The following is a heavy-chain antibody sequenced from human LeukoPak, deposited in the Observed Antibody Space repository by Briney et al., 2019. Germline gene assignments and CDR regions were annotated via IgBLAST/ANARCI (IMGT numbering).Heavy chain of an antibody. D-gene: IGHD3-16*01. J-gene: IGHJ5*02. CDR1: GYTFTSHY. CDR3: ARDNSVGDTAWWFDP. CDR2: INPTGTST. Sequence: GASVKVSCKASGYTFTSHYMHWVRQAPGQGLEWMGLINPTGTSTGYAQKFQGRVTMTRDMSTSTDYMELSSLRSEDMAIYYCARDNSVGDTAWWFDPWGQGTLVTVSS. V-gene: IGHV1-46*01.